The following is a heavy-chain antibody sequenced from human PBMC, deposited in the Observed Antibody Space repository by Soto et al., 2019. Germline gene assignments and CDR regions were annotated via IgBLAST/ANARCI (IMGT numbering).Heavy chain of an antibody. V-gene: IGHV4-34*01. D-gene: IGHD3-3*01. CDR3: ARGAYDFWSGYLPLDY. Sequence: QVQLQQWGAGLLKPSETLSLTCAVYGGSFSGYYWSWIRQPPGKGLEWIGEINHSGSNNYNPSLKSRVTKSVDTSKNQFSLKLSYVTAADTAVYYCARGAYDFWSGYLPLDYWGQGTLVTVSS. CDR1: GGSFSGYY. CDR2: INHSGSN. J-gene: IGHJ4*02.